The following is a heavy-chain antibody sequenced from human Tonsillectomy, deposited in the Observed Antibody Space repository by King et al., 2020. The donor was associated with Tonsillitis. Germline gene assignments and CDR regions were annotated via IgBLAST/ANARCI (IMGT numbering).Heavy chain of an antibody. CDR2: IKHDGSET. CDR3: ARRLLYATSFDS. J-gene: IGHJ4*02. D-gene: IGHD2-15*01. CDR1: GLTFSSYW. Sequence: VQLVESGGGLVQPGGSLRLSCAASGLTFSSYWMGWVRQAPGKGLEWVANIKHDGSETYYVGSVKGRFTISRDNAKNSLYLQMNSLRADDTAVYYCARRLLYATSFDSWGQGTLVTVSS. V-gene: IGHV3-7*01.